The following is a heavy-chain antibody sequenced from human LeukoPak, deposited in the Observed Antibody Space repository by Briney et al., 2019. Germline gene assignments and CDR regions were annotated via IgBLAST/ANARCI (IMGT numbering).Heavy chain of an antibody. CDR1: GFISNNYG. CDR3: AKGSSGYFFDL. D-gene: IGHD3-22*01. V-gene: IGHV3-23*01. Sequence: GGSLRLSCAASGFISNNYGLVWVRQAPGKGLEWVSAISNDGGGTTYADFVKGRFSVSRDNSKNTLFLQMNSLRAEDTALYYCAKGSSGYFFDLWGQGTLVTVSS. CDR2: ISNDGGGT. J-gene: IGHJ4*02.